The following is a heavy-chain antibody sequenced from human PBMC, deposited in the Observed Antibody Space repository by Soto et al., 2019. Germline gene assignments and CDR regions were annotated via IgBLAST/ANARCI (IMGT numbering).Heavy chain of an antibody. Sequence: ESGGGTIQKGGSLRLSCVASGFTFNNYALTWVRQVPGTGLEWFSTISVSVGTTSYADSLRGRFTISRDNYKNTMFLQMHSMSAADTAIYYWAKGLYYYDISGYSVFEYWGQGTQVTVSS. CDR3: AKGLYYYDISGYSVFEY. V-gene: IGHV3-23*01. CDR1: GFTFNNYA. J-gene: IGHJ4*02. D-gene: IGHD3-22*01. CDR2: ISVSVGTT.